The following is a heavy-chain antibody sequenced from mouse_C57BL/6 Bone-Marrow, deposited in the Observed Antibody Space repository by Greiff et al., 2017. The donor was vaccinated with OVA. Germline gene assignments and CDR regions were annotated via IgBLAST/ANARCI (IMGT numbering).Heavy chain of an antibody. CDR1: GYTFTSYW. CDR3: ARPITTVGGFAY. V-gene: IGHV1-62-3*01. CDR2: IDPNSGGT. D-gene: IGHD1-1*01. Sequence: VQLQQPGAELVKPGASVKLSCKASGYTFTSYWMHWVKQRPGRGLEWIGRIDPNSGGTKYNEKFKSKATLTADKSSSTAYMELRSLTSEDSAVYFCARPITTVGGFAYWGQGTLVTVSA. J-gene: IGHJ3*01.